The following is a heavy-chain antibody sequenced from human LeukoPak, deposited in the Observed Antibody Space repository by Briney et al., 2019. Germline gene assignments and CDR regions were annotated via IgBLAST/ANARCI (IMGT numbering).Heavy chain of an antibody. J-gene: IGHJ4*02. D-gene: IGHD3-10*01. Sequence: EGSLRLSCAGSGFTFSNYNMHWVRQAPGKGLEWVSLITTGSSHIYYADSLKGRFTISRDNAKNSIYLQMDSLRVEDTAVYFCARESSGSGGYSAFDYWGQGTLVIVSS. CDR3: ARESSGSGGYSAFDY. CDR2: ITTGSSHI. CDR1: GFTFSNYN. V-gene: IGHV3-21*01.